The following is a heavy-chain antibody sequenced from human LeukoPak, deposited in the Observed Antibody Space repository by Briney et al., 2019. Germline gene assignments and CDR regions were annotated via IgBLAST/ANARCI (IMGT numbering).Heavy chain of an antibody. CDR1: GFTFDDYA. V-gene: IGHV3-9*03. D-gene: IGHD2-21*01. CDR3: AKGTKRVGIFRDWFDP. Sequence: PGGSLRLSCAASGFTFDDYAMHWVRQAPGKGLEWVSGISWNSGSIGYADSVKGRFTISRDNAKNSLYLQMNSLRAEDMALYYCAKGTKRVGIFRDWFDPWGQGTLVTVSS. J-gene: IGHJ5*02. CDR2: ISWNSGSI.